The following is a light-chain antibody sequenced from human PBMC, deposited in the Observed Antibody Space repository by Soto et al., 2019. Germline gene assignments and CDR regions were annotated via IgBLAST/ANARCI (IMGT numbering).Light chain of an antibody. Sequence: QAVVTQEPSLTVSPGGTVTLTCASSPGAVPSGSAPNWFQQKPEQAPRALIYSPSNKHSWNPARFSGSLLGCKADLTLSGVYPWEEAEYYCLLYYGGAQLVFGEGTKVTVL. CDR3: LLYYGGAQLV. CDR1: PGAVPSGSA. J-gene: IGLJ3*02. V-gene: IGLV7-43*01. CDR2: SPS.